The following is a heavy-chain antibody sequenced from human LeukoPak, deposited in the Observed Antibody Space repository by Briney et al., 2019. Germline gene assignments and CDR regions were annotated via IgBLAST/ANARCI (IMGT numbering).Heavy chain of an antibody. CDR3: ARRSARGRITMVRGAFDY. D-gene: IGHD3-10*01. V-gene: IGHV1-69*05. CDR1: GGTFSSYA. Sequence: SVKVSCKASGGTFSSYAISWVRQAPGQGLEWMGGIIPIFGTANYAQKFQGRVTITTDESTSTAYMELSSLRSEDTAVYYCARRSARGRITMVRGAFDYWGQGTLVTVSS. CDR2: IIPIFGTA. J-gene: IGHJ4*02.